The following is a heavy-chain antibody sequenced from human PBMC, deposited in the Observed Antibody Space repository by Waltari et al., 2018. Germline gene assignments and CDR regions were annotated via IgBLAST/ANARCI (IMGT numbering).Heavy chain of an antibody. CDR1: GGTFSSYA. CDR3: ARDLDGGAFDI. V-gene: IGHV1-69*05. Sequence: QVQLVQSGAEVKKPGSSVKVSCKASGGTFSSYAISWVRQAPGQGLGWMGGIIPIFGTAHYAQKFQGRVTITPDESTSTAYMQLSRLRSGDTAVYYCARDLDGGAFDIWGQGTMVTVSS. J-gene: IGHJ3*02. CDR2: IIPIFGTA.